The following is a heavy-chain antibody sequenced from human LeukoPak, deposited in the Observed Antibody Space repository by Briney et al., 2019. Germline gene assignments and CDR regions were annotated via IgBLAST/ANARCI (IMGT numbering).Heavy chain of an antibody. CDR2: IYYSETA. Sequence: SETLSLTCTVSGTSISSSAYYWGWIRQVPGKGLEWVGGIYYSETAYYNPSLESRVTISEHTSRSRFSLMLTSVTAADTAVYYCARQASDYYYYYMDVWGQGTTVIV. V-gene: IGHV4-39*01. CDR3: ARQASDYYYYYMDV. CDR1: GTSISSSAYY. J-gene: IGHJ6*03.